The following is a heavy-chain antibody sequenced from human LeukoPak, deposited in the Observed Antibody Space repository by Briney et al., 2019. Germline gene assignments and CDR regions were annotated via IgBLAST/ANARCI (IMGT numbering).Heavy chain of an antibody. V-gene: IGHV4-59*01. D-gene: IGHD4-17*01. CDR2: IYYSGST. Sequence: PSETLSLTCTVSGGSISSYYWSWIRQPPGKGLEWIGNIYYSGSTNYNPSLKSRVTISVDTSKNQFSLKLSSVTAADTAVYFCARGLVDYELPKGYIDYWGQGTLVTVSS. J-gene: IGHJ4*02. CDR1: GGSISSYY. CDR3: ARGLVDYELPKGYIDY.